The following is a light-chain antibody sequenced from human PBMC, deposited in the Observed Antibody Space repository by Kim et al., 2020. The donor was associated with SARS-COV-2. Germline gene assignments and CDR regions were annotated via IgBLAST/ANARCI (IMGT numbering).Light chain of an antibody. Sequence: LSPGERATLSCRASQSASNYLAWYQQKPGQAPRLIIYDASYRAPDIPDRFSGSGSGSEFTLTISSLEPEDFAVYYCQQRITWPRTFGQGTKVDIK. V-gene: IGKV3-11*01. CDR1: QSASNY. CDR3: QQRITWPRT. J-gene: IGKJ1*01. CDR2: DAS.